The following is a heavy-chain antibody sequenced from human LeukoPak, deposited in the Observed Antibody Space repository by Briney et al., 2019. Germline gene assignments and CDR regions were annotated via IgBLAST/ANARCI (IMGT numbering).Heavy chain of an antibody. D-gene: IGHD3-22*01. J-gene: IGHJ3*02. CDR3: AKDTSYYYDSSGYDDAFDI. V-gene: IGHV3-23*01. CDR2: ISGSGGST. Sequence: PGGSLRLSCAASGFSFSSYAMSWVRQAPGQGLEWVSAISGSGGSTYYADSVKGRFTISRDNSKNSLYLQMNSLRTEDTALYYCAKDTSYYYDSSGYDDAFDIWGQGTMVTVSS. CDR1: GFSFSSYA.